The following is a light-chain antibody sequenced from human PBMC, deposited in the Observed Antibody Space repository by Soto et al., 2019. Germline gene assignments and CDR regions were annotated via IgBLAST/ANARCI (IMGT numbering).Light chain of an antibody. CDR2: DAS. Sequence: EIVMTQSPATLSVSPGGRATLSCRASQSISSKLGWYQQKPGQAPRLLIYDASTRAPGIPARFSGSGSETEFTLTISSLQSEDFGVYYCQQYDKWFSITFGQGTRLEIK. V-gene: IGKV3-15*01. J-gene: IGKJ5*01. CDR1: QSISSK. CDR3: QQYDKWFSIT.